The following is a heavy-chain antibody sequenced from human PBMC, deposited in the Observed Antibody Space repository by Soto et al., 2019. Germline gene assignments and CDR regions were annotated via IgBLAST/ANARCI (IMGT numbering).Heavy chain of an antibody. Sequence: QVQLQQWGAGLLKPSETLSLTCSVYGGSFSGYYWSWIRQPPGKGLEGFGEINHSGSTNYNPSLKCRVTISVDTSKNKFSLKLSSVTAADTAVYYCARGVSSLVTSYFDYWGQGTLVTVSS. D-gene: IGHD4-4*01. CDR2: INHSGST. CDR1: GGSFSGYY. CDR3: ARGVSSLVTSYFDY. V-gene: IGHV4-34*01. J-gene: IGHJ4*02.